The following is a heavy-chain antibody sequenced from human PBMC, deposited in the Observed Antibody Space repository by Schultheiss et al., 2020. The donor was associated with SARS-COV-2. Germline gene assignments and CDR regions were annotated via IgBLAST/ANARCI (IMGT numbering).Heavy chain of an antibody. J-gene: IGHJ4*02. Sequence: GGSLRLSCAVSGFTFSDYAMNWVRRAPGKGLEWVSAISGSGGSTYYADSVKGRFTISRDNSKNTLYLQMNSLRAEDTAVYYCARVETVATFFDYWGQGTPVTVSS. CDR3: ARVETVATFFDY. D-gene: IGHD4-23*01. CDR1: GFTFSDYA. CDR2: ISGSGGST. V-gene: IGHV3-23*01.